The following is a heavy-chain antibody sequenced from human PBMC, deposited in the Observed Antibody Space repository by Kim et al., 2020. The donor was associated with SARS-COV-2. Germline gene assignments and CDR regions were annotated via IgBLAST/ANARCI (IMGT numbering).Heavy chain of an antibody. CDR3: ARGRTPLWYYDSSGYSFFDY. V-gene: IGHV1-8*01. J-gene: IGHJ4*02. CDR2: MNPNSGNT. Sequence: ASVKVSCKASGYTFTSYDINWVRQATGQGLEWMGWMNPNSGNTGYAQKFQGRVTMTRNTSISTAYMELSSLRSEDTAVYYCARGRTPLWYYDSSGYSFFDYWGQGTLVTVSS. CDR1: GYTFTSYD. D-gene: IGHD3-22*01.